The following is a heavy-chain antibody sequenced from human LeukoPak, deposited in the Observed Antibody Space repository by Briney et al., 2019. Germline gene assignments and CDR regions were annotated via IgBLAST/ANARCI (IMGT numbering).Heavy chain of an antibody. J-gene: IGHJ4*02. CDR3: ARGRFYYYGSGSFVFDY. Sequence: KPSETLSLTCAVYGGSFSGYYWSWIRQPPGKGLEWIGEINHSGSTNYNPSLKSRVTISVDTSKNQFSLKLSSVTAADTAVYYCARGRFYYYGSGSFVFDYWGQGTLVTVSS. D-gene: IGHD3-10*01. V-gene: IGHV4-34*01. CDR1: GGSFSGYY. CDR2: INHSGST.